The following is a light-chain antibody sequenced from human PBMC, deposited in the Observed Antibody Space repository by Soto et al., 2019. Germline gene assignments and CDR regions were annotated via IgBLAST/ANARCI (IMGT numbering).Light chain of an antibody. CDR3: QQYGSSIT. V-gene: IGKV3-20*01. Sequence: MLFTQSPCTLSLSPGARATLSCRASQSVSSTYLAWYQQKPGQAPRLLIYGASSRATGIPDRFSGRGSGTDFTLTVSRLEPEDFAVFYCQQYGSSITFGQGTRLEIK. J-gene: IGKJ5*01. CDR2: GAS. CDR1: QSVSSTY.